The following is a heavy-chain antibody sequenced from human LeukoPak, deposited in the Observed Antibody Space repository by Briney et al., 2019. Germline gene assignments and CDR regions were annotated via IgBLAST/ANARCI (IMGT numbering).Heavy chain of an antibody. D-gene: IGHD4/OR15-4a*01. CDR1: GFSLSRDW. CDR2: ISSDGST. J-gene: IGHJ4*01. Sequence: GGSLRLSCLASGFSLSRDWMRWVCEVLRGRVICVSHISSDGSTTYADSVRGRFTISRDNTTNTLYLQMNSLRVEDTAVYYCARDRTIYTNYAFIWGHGTLVTVSS. CDR3: ARDRTIYTNYAFI. V-gene: IGHV3-74*03.